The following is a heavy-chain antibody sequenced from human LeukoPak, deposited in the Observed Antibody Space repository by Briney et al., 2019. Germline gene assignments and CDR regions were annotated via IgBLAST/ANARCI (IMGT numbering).Heavy chain of an antibody. CDR2: IRSQADSYAT. CDR3: ASFPSGSYSAY. V-gene: IGHV3-73*01. Sequence: GGSLRLSCAASGFSFSGSGMHWVRQASGKGLEWVGHIRSQADSYATVYGASVKGRFTITRDDSENTAYLQMNSLKTEDTGVYYCASFPSGSYSAYWGQGTLDTVSS. D-gene: IGHD1-26*01. J-gene: IGHJ4*02. CDR1: GFSFSGSG.